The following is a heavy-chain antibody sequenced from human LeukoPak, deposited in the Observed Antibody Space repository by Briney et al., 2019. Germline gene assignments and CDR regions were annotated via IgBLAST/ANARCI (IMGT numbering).Heavy chain of an antibody. D-gene: IGHD5-24*01. CDR2: IWSDGSYK. CDR1: GFTFSSYG. V-gene: IGHV3-33*01. Sequence: AGGSLRLSCAASGFTFSSYGFHWVRQAPGKGLEWVAVIWSDGSYKYYADSVKGRFTISRDDSKDTLYLQMNSLRAEDTAVYYCARDFSLQLFDYWGQGTMVTVSS. J-gene: IGHJ3*01. CDR3: ARDFSLQLFDY.